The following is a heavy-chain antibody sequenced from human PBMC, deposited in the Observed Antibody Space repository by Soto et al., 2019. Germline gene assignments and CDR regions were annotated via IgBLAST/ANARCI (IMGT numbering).Heavy chain of an antibody. V-gene: IGHV1-69*13. CDR3: ARVRSYYYDSSGYYIDH. Sequence: SVKVSCKASGYTFTNYYIHWVRQAPGQGLEWMGGIIPIFGTANYAQKFQGRVTITADESTSTAYMELSSLRSEDTAVYYCARVRSYYYDSSGYYIDHWGQGTLVTVSS. J-gene: IGHJ4*02. CDR1: GYTFTNYY. D-gene: IGHD3-22*01. CDR2: IIPIFGTA.